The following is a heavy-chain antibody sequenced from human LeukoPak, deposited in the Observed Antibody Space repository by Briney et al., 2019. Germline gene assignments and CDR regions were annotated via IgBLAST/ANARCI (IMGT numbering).Heavy chain of an antibody. CDR3: TRGVYDSSGYYYAYYFDY. Sequence: SVKVSCKASGGTFSSYAITWVRQAPGQGLEWMGGIIPIFGTANYAQKFQSRLTITTDESTSTAYMELSSLRSEDTAVYYCTRGVYDSSGYYYAYYFDYWGQGTLVTVSS. CDR2: IIPIFGTA. V-gene: IGHV1-69*05. J-gene: IGHJ4*02. CDR1: GGTFSSYA. D-gene: IGHD3-22*01.